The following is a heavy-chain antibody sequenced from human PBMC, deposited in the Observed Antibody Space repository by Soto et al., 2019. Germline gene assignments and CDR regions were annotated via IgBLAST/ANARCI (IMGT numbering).Heavy chain of an antibody. J-gene: IGHJ1*01. V-gene: IGHV3-23*01. Sequence: EVQLLESGGGLVQPGGSLRLSCAASGFTFSSYAMSWVRQAPGKGLEWVSAISGSGGSTYYADSVKGRFTISRDNSENTLYLQMNSLRAEDTAVYYCAKPRTRRYGDYDYFQHWGQGTLVTVSS. CDR1: GFTFSSYA. D-gene: IGHD4-17*01. CDR3: AKPRTRRYGDYDYFQH. CDR2: ISGSGGST.